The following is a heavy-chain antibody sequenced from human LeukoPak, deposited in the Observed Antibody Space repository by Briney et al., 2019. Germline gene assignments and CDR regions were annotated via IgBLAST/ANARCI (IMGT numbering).Heavy chain of an antibody. CDR2: IYTSGST. CDR1: GGSISSYY. V-gene: IGHV4-4*07. D-gene: IGHD3-22*01. J-gene: IGHJ5*02. Sequence: SETLSLTCTVSGGSISSYYWSWIRQPAGKGLEWIGRIYTSGSTNYNPSLKSRVTMSVDTSKNQFSLKLSSVTAADTAVYYCARDISSGYSNWFDPWGQGTLVTVSS. CDR3: ARDISSGYSNWFDP.